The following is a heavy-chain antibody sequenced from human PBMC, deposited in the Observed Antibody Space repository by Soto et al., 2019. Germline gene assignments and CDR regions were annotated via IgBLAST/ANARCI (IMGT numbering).Heavy chain of an antibody. CDR3: ARAQPRLDCSGGSCYPYAYYYYGMDV. D-gene: IGHD2-15*01. CDR1: GFTFSSYA. CDR2: ISYDGSNK. Sequence: GGSLRLSCAASGFTFSSYAMHWVRQAPGKGLEWVAVISYDGSNKYYADSVKGRFTISRDNSKNTLYLQMNSLRAEDTAVYYCARAQPRLDCSGGSCYPYAYYYYGMDVWGQGTTVTVSS. J-gene: IGHJ6*02. V-gene: IGHV3-30-3*01.